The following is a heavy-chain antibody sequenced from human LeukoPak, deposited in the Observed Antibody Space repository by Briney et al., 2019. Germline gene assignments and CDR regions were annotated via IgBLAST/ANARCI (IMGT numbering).Heavy chain of an antibody. CDR1: GGSISSYY. D-gene: IGHD3-22*01. Sequence: SETLSLTCTVSGGSISSYYWSCIRQPPGKGLEWIGYIYYSGSTNYNPSLKSRVTISVATSKNQFSLMLSSVTAADTAVYYCARPLITHDAFDIWGQGTMVTVSS. CDR2: IYYSGST. J-gene: IGHJ3*02. V-gene: IGHV4-59*08. CDR3: ARPLITHDAFDI.